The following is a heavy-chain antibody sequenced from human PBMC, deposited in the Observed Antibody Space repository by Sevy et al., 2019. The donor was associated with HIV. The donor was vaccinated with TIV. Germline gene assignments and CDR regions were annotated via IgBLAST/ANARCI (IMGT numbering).Heavy chain of an antibody. CDR3: GRTSPGGGFDY. CDR2: INPSDVST. D-gene: IGHD1-26*01. V-gene: IGHV1-46*03. Sequence: ASVKVSCKASGYTFTNYYMHWVRQAPGQGLEWMGIINPSDVSTVYAQKFQGRVTMTRDTSTSTVYMELSSLRSDDTAWYYCGRTSPGGGFDYWGQGALVTVSS. J-gene: IGHJ4*02. CDR1: GYTFTNYY.